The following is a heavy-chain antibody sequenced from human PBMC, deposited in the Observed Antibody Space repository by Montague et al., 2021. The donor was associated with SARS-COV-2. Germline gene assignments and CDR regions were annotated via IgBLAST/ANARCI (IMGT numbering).Heavy chain of an antibody. D-gene: IGHD6-19*01. CDR2: ISGGGDMT. CDR3: AKKTIAVPGSPHFDS. J-gene: IGHJ4*02. CDR1: GFTFSSYG. V-gene: IGHV3-23*01. Sequence: SLRLSCAASGFTFSSYGMFWVCQTPGKGLEWVSAISGGGDMTYYADSVKGRFTISRDNSKNTLYLQMNTLRAEDTAVYFCAKKTIAVPGSPHFDSWGQGTLVTVSS.